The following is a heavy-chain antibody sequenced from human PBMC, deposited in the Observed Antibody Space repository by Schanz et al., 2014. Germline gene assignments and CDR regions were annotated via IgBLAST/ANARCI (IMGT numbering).Heavy chain of an antibody. CDR3: AKDMHKDYGGKPQAFDI. CDR2: IWYDGNNK. D-gene: IGHD4-17*01. CDR1: EITFTNAW. Sequence: VQVVESGGGLVKPGGSLRLSCVVSEITFTNAWMNWVRQAPGKGLEWVAVIWYDGNNKFYADSVKGRFIISRDNSKNTLDLQMNSLRDEDTALYYCAKDMHKDYGGKPQAFDIWGQGTMVTVSS. J-gene: IGHJ3*02. V-gene: IGHV3-33*06.